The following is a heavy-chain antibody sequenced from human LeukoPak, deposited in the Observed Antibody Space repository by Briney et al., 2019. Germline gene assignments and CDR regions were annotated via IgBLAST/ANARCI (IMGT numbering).Heavy chain of an antibody. J-gene: IGHJ6*02. CDR2: INGSGGST. CDR1: GFTFSSYA. Sequence: GGSLRLSCAASGFTFSSYAMSWVRQAPGKGLEWVSAINGSGGSTYYADSVKGRFTISRDNSKNTLYLQMNSLRAEDTAVYYCAKEHCSSTSCYAAGNYYYYGMDVWGQGTTVTVSS. D-gene: IGHD2-2*01. V-gene: IGHV3-23*01. CDR3: AKEHCSSTSCYAAGNYYYYGMDV.